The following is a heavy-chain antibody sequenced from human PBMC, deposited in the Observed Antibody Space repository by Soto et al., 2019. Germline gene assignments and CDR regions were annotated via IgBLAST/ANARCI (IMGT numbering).Heavy chain of an antibody. CDR2: ISSAGSGT. J-gene: IGHJ4*02. CDR3: VRDLHEPLATDALRVAN. V-gene: IGHV3-48*03. Sequence: GGSLRLSCAASGFTFSSYEMHWVRQAPGKGLEWISYISSAGSGTNSADSVKGRFTMSRDNTKNSVSLQMSSLRAEDTAVYYCVRDLHEPLATDALRVANWGQGTQVTVSS. D-gene: IGHD2-15*01. CDR1: GFTFSSYE.